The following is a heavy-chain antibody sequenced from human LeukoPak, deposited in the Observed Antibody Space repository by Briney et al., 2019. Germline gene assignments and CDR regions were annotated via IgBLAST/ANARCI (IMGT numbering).Heavy chain of an antibody. V-gene: IGHV4-59*08. CDR3: ARRGYKGYYYYGMDV. CDR2: ISFTGNT. Sequence: SETLSLTCTVSGGSISGYYWSWIRQSPGKRLEWIAYISFTGNTNYNPSLKSRVTISVDTSKNQFSLKLSSVTAADTAVYYCARRGYKGYYYYGMDVWGQGTTVTVSS. D-gene: IGHD5-18*01. CDR1: GGSISGYY. J-gene: IGHJ6*02.